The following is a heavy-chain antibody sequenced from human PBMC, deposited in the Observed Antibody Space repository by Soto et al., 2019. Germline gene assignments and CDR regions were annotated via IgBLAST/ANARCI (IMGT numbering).Heavy chain of an antibody. Sequence: EVPLRRSCSSSGFPFTRYSMNCIRQPPGKGLEWVSSISSTTNYIYYGDSMKGRFTISRDNAKNSLYLEMNSLRAEDTAVYYCARESEDLTSNFDYWGQGTLVTVSS. CDR1: GFPFTRYS. CDR3: ARESEDLTSNFDY. V-gene: IGHV3-21*06. CDR2: ISSTTNYI. J-gene: IGHJ4*02.